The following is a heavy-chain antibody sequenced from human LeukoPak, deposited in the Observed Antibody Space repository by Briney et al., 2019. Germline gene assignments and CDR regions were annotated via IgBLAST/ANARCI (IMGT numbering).Heavy chain of an antibody. Sequence: GGSLRLSCAASGLTFSSYAIRCVRQAPGKGLEWLSAISGSGGSTYYADYVKGRFTISRDNSKNTLYLQMNSLRAEDTAVYYCARGFDYWGQGTLVTVSS. V-gene: IGHV3-23*01. CDR2: ISGSGGST. J-gene: IGHJ4*02. CDR1: GLTFSSYA. CDR3: ARGFDY.